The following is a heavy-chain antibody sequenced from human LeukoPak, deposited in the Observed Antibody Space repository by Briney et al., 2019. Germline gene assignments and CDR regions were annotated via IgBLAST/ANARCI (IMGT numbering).Heavy chain of an antibody. CDR2: IYYSGST. V-gene: IGHV4-39*07. D-gene: IGHD4-17*01. J-gene: IGHJ4*02. CDR3: ARSDDYGDYEEDY. CDR1: GGSLSSSSYY. Sequence: PPETLSLTCTVSGGSLSSSSYYWGWIRQPPGKGLEWIGSIYYSGSTYHNPSLKSRVTISVDTSKNQFSLKLSSVTAADTAVYYCARSDDYGDYEEDYWGQGTLVTVSS.